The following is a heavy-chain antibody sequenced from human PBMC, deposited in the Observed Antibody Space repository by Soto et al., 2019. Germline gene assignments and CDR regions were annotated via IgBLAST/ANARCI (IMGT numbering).Heavy chain of an antibody. CDR1: GYSFTIYW. J-gene: IGHJ5*02. V-gene: IGHV5-10-1*01. CDR2: IDPSDSYT. D-gene: IGHD2-2*02. CDR3: ARQPRPLGYCSSTSCYTAGWFDP. Sequence: GESLKISCKGSGYSFTIYWISWVRQMPGEGLEWMGRIDPSDSYTNYSPSFQGHVTISADKSISTAYLQWSSLKASDTAMYYCARQPRPLGYCSSTSCYTAGWFDPWGQGTLVTVSS.